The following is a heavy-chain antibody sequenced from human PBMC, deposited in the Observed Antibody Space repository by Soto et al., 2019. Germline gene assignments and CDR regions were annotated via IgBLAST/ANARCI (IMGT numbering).Heavy chain of an antibody. CDR1: GDSINSDNYY. V-gene: IGHV4-39*01. J-gene: IGHJ4*02. Sequence: QLQLQESGPGLVKPSETLSLTCSVSGDSINSDNYYWGWIRQPPGKGLEWIGSIYYRGNTYYNPSLKSRVTISLYKSKSQFSLKLNSVTAADSAVYFCARLEGLATISYYFDYWCQGTLVTVSS. D-gene: IGHD3-9*01. CDR3: ARLEGLATISYYFDY. CDR2: IYYRGNT.